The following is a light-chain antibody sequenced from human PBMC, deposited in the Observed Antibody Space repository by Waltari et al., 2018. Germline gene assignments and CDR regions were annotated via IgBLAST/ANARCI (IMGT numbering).Light chain of an antibody. J-gene: IGKJ2*01. CDR1: QTIGSW. V-gene: IGKV1-5*03. CDR2: KAV. Sequence: DIQMTKSPSTLSASVGDRVTITCRASQTIGSWLAWYQQKPGKDPKLLIYKAVNLESGVPSRFSGSESGIEFSLTISSLQPDDFATYYCQHYIRYPVTFGQGTKLELK. CDR3: QHYIRYPVT.